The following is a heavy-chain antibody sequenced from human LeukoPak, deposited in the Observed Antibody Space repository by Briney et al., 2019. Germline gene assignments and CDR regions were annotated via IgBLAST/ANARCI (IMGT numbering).Heavy chain of an antibody. CDR3: AKSSSRLDTSSFEY. V-gene: IGHV3-30*02. J-gene: IGHJ4*02. Sequence: PGGSLRLSCAASGFTFSSYGIHRLRQAPGKGLEWVTFIQYDGSNKYADSVKGRFTISRDNSKNVLYLQMNSLRAEDTALYYCAKSSSRLDTSSFEYWGQGTLVTVSS. CDR1: GFTFSSYG. D-gene: IGHD5-18*01. CDR2: IQYDGSNK.